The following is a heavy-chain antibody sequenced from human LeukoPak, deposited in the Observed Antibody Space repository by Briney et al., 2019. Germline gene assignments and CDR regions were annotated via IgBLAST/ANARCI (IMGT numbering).Heavy chain of an antibody. J-gene: IGHJ6*02. V-gene: IGHV1-2*02. D-gene: IGHD4-11*01. CDR3: ARSDYRNYYSYGMDV. CDR1: GYSFTGYY. CDR2: INPNSSGT. Sequence: GASRRVSCKASGYSFTGYYMNWVRQAPGQGLEWMGWINPNSSGTNYAQTFQGRVTMTRDASTSTAYLELRSLRSDDTAVYYCARSDYRNYYSYGMDVWGQGTTVTL.